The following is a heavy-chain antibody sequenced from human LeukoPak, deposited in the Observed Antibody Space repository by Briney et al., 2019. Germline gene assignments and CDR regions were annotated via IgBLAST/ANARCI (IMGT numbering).Heavy chain of an antibody. CDR2: KKPKIVKT. CDR1: GYTSTRYY. J-gene: IGHJ2*01. V-gene: IGHV1-8*03. Sequence: ASVTVSSTASGYTSTRYYLNWVRQAPGQGRGWMGWKKPKIVKTDYTQQFQGRATITRKNAIRTIYMELRRMRSDETAVCYFEIGSYRYEDRRLVPWRRGPLVSVPS. CDR3: EIGSYRYEDRRLVP. D-gene: IGHD3-16*02.